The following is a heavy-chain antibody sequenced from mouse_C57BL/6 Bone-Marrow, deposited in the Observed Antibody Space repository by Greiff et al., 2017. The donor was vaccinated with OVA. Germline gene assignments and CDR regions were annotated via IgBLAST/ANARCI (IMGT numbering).Heavy chain of an antibody. Sequence: QVQLQQSGAELARPGASVKLSCKASGYTFTSYGISWVKQRTGQGLEWIGEIYPRSGNTYYNEKFKGKATLTADKSSSTAYMELRSLTSEDSAVYFCARGYFDGSSFRGFDVWGTGTTVTVSS. V-gene: IGHV1-81*01. CDR2: IYPRSGNT. CDR1: GYTFTSYG. J-gene: IGHJ1*03. CDR3: ARGYFDGSSFRGFDV. D-gene: IGHD1-1*01.